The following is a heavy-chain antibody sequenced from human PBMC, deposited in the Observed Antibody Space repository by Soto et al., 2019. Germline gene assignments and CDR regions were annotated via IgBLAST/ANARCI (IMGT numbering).Heavy chain of an antibody. CDR2: ISYDGSNK. J-gene: IGHJ6*02. CDR1: GFTFSSYA. Sequence: GGSPRLSCAASGFTFSSYAMHRVRQAPGKGLEWVAFISYDGSNKYYAGSVKGRFTISRDNSKNTLYLQMNSLRAEDTAVYYCAREFLLRFLEWLSYPMDVWGQGTTVTVSS. D-gene: IGHD3-3*01. V-gene: IGHV3-30-3*01. CDR3: AREFLLRFLEWLSYPMDV.